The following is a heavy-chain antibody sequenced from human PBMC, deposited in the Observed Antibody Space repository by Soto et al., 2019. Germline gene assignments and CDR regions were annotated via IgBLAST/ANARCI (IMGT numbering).Heavy chain of an antibody. V-gene: IGHV5-51*01. CDR2: IYPGDSDT. CDR1: GYILTSYY. J-gene: IGHJ6*02. Sequence: GESVKSRSPGSGYILTSYYIVWVRQISGKGLEWMGIIYPGDSDTRYSPSFQGQVTISADKSISTAYLQWSSLKASDTAMYYCARQGIAAPKYGMDVWGQGTTVTVSS. D-gene: IGHD6-13*01. CDR3: ARQGIAAPKYGMDV.